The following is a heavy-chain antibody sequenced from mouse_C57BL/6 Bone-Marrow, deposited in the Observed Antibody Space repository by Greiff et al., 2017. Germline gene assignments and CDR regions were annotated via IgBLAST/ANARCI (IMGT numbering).Heavy chain of an antibody. V-gene: IGHV1-85*01. J-gene: IGHJ4*01. CDR1: GYTFTSYD. Sequence: QVQLQQSGPELVKPGASVKLSCKASGYTFTSYDINWVKQRPGQGLEWIGWIYPRDGSTKYNEKFKGKATLTVDTSSSTAYMELHSLTSEDSAVYVCARRGYYYGSSYAMDYWGQGTSVTVSS. CDR2: IYPRDGST. D-gene: IGHD1-1*01. CDR3: ARRGYYYGSSYAMDY.